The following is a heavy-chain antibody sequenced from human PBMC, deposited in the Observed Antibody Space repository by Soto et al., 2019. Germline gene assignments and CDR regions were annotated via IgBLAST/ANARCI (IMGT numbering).Heavy chain of an antibody. CDR1: GGSFSGYY. J-gene: IGHJ5*02. D-gene: IGHD6-19*01. CDR2: INHSGST. Sequence: SETLSLTCAVYGGSFSGYYWSWIRQPPGKGLEWIGEINHSGSTNYNPSLKSRVTISVDTSKNQFSLKLSSVTAADTAVYYCAREQWLDTYNWFDPWGQGTLVTVSS. CDR3: AREQWLDTYNWFDP. V-gene: IGHV4-34*01.